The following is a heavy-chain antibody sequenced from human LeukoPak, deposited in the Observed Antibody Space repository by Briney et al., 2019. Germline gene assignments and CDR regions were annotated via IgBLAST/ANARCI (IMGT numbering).Heavy chain of an antibody. J-gene: IGHJ6*02. CDR2: ISYDGSNK. CDR3: ARPNSDYYYGMDV. Sequence: GGSLRLSCAASGFTFSSYGMHWVRQAPGKGLEWVAVISYDGSNKYYADSVKGRFTISRDNSKNTLYLQMNSLRAEDTAVYYCARPNSDYYYGMDVWGQGTTVTVSS. V-gene: IGHV3-30*03. CDR1: GFTFSSYG. D-gene: IGHD4-11*01.